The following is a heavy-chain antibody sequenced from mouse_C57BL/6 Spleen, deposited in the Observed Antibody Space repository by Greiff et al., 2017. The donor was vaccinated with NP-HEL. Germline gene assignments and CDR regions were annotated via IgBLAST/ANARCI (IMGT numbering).Heavy chain of an antibody. CDR2: IYPGDGDT. CDR1: GYAFSSYW. D-gene: IGHD2-2*01. V-gene: IGHV1-80*01. Sequence: LQESGAELVKPGASVKISCKASGYAFSSYWMNWVKQRPGKGLEWIGQIYPGDGDTNYNGKFKGKATLTADKSSSTAYMQLSSLTSEDSAVYFCARTIYYGYDPYAMDYWGQGTSVTVSS. CDR3: ARTIYYGYDPYAMDY. J-gene: IGHJ4*01.